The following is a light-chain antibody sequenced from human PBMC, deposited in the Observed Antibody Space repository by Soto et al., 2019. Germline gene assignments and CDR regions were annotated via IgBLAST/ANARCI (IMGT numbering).Light chain of an antibody. CDR2: AAS. Sequence: DIQRTQSPSTLSSSVGDRVTLTCRASQGISSWLAWYKQKPGKAPKLLIYAASSLQSGVPSRFRGSGSGTDFTLTISSLQPEDFETYYCQQANSFPITFGQGTRLEIK. CDR3: QQANSFPIT. V-gene: IGKV1-12*01. CDR1: QGISSW. J-gene: IGKJ5*01.